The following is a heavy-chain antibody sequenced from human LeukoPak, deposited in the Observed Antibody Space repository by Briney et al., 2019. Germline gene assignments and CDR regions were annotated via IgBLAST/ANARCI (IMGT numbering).Heavy chain of an antibody. Sequence: SETLSLTCAVSGYSITNDYYWGCIRQPPGKGLEWIGNTHHSGSSYYNPSLKSRATMSVDTSKNQFSLNLSSVTAADTAVYYCVRLGDNLSFDYWGQGTLVTVSS. V-gene: IGHV4-38-2*01. CDR1: GYSITNDYY. J-gene: IGHJ4*02. D-gene: IGHD4/OR15-4a*01. CDR2: THHSGSS. CDR3: VRLGDNLSFDY.